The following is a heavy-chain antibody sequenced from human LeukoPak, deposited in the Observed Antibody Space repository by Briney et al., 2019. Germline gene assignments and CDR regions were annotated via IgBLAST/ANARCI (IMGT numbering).Heavy chain of an antibody. CDR1: GFTFSSYA. Sequence: PGGSLRLSCAASGFTFSSYAMSWVRQAPGKGLEWVSAISGSGGSTYYADSVKGRFTISRDNSKNTLYLQMNSLRAEDTAVYYCAKSGQLVPYYYYYMDVWGKGTTVTVSS. D-gene: IGHD6-13*01. CDR2: ISGSGGST. V-gene: IGHV3-23*01. CDR3: AKSGQLVPYYYYYMDV. J-gene: IGHJ6*03.